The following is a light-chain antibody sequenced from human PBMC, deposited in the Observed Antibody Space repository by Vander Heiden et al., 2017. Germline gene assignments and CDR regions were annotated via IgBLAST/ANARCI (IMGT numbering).Light chain of an antibody. V-gene: IGLV3-19*01. CDR1: SLRSYY. J-gene: IGLJ3*02. CDR2: GNN. Sequence: SSELTQDPAVSVALGQTVRITCQGDSLRSYYASWYQQTPGQAPVLVLYGNNNRPSGIPDRFSGSSSGNTASLTITGAQAEDEADYYCHSRDSSGNHRVFGGGTKLTVL. CDR3: HSRDSSGNHRV.